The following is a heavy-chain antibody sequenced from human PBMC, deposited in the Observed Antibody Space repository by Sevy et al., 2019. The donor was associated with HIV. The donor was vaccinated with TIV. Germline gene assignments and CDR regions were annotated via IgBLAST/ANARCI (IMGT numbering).Heavy chain of an antibody. CDR2: IWYEGSNT. V-gene: IGHV3-33*01. Sequence: GGSRRLSCAASGFIFSYYGMHWVRQAPGKGLEWVAVIWYEGSNTIYADSVKGRLTISRDNSKHILYLQMNSLRDEDTAVYYCARDPHEIMLSGSYYLYWGQGTRVTVSS. D-gene: IGHD1-26*01. CDR3: ARDPHEIMLSGSYYLY. CDR1: GFIFSYYG. J-gene: IGHJ4*02.